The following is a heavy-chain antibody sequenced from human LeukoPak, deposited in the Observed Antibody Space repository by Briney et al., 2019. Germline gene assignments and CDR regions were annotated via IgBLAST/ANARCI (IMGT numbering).Heavy chain of an antibody. D-gene: IGHD3-22*01. Sequence: GGSLRLSCAASGFTFSSYGMHWVRQAPGKGLEWVAFIRYDGSNKYYADSVKGRFTISRDNSKNTLYLQMNSLRAEDTAVYYCAKDEESYYYDSSGYDSWGQGTLVTVSS. CDR2: IRYDGSNK. V-gene: IGHV3-30*02. CDR1: GFTFSSYG. J-gene: IGHJ4*02. CDR3: AKDEESYYYDSSGYDS.